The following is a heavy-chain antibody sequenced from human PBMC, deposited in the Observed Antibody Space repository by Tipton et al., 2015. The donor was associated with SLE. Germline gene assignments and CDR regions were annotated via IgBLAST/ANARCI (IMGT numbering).Heavy chain of an antibody. D-gene: IGHD7-27*01. CDR3: ARDGNWGETFDI. J-gene: IGHJ3*02. V-gene: IGHV4-31*03. CDR2: IYYSGST. Sequence: TLSLTCTVSGGSISSGGYYWSWIRQHPGKGLEWIGYIYYSGSTYYNPSLKSRVTISVDTSKNQFSLKLSSVTAADTAVYYCARDGNWGETFDIWGQGTMVTVSS. CDR1: GGSISSGGYY.